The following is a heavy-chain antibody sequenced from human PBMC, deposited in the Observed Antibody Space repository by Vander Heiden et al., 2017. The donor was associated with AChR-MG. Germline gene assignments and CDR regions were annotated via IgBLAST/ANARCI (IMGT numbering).Heavy chain of an antibody. CDR1: GYTLPDLP. J-gene: IGHJ4*02. CDR2: FDPEDGET. Sequence: QVQLVQSGAEVKKPGASVKVSCKGSGYTLPDLPVHWVGQAPGKGLEWLGGFDPEDGETIYAQKFQGRVTMTEDTATDKAYMELSSMRSEDTAVYYCATAPPGLGGSLLYWGQGTLVTVSS. CDR3: ATAPPGLGGSLLY. V-gene: IGHV1-24*01.